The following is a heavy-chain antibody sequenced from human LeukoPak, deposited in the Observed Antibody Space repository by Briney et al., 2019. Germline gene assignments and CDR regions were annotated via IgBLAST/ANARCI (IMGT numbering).Heavy chain of an antibody. CDR3: ARTSPGLRYFDWSAIAPFDY. CDR2: IIAIFGTA. CDR1: GGTFSSYA. D-gene: IGHD3-9*01. Sequence: SVNVSCKASGGTFSSYAISWVRQAPGQGLEWMGGIIAIFGTANYAQKFQGRVTITADESTSTAYMELSSLRSEDTAVYYCARTSPGLRYFDWSAIAPFDYWGQGTLVTVSS. V-gene: IGHV1-69*13. J-gene: IGHJ4*02.